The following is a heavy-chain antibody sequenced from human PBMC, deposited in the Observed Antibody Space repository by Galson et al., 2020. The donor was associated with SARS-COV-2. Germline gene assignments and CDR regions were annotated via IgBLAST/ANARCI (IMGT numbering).Heavy chain of an antibody. CDR2: IHSSGNT. D-gene: IGHD4-17*01. J-gene: IGHJ4*02. CDR3: ARTSSTATREYYFDY. Sequence: SETLSLTCTVSGDSISSDDFYWSWIRQTPGTGLEWIGDIHSSGNTYYNPSLMSRGTISMDTSKNQFSLRLTSVTAADTAAYFCARTSSTATREYYFDYWGQGTLVSVSS. V-gene: IGHV4-30-4*01. CDR1: GDSISSDDFY.